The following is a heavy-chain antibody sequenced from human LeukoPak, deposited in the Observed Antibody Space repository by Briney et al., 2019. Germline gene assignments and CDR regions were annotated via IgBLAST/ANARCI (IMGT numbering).Heavy chain of an antibody. D-gene: IGHD1-14*01. Sequence: GRSLRLSCAASGFTFDDYAMHWVRQAPGKGLEWVSGISWNSGSIGYADPVKGRFTISRDNAKNSLYLQMNSLRAEDMALYYCAKGAAGYYYYYMDVWGKGTTVTVSS. J-gene: IGHJ6*03. CDR1: GFTFDDYA. CDR2: ISWNSGSI. V-gene: IGHV3-9*03. CDR3: AKGAAGYYYYYMDV.